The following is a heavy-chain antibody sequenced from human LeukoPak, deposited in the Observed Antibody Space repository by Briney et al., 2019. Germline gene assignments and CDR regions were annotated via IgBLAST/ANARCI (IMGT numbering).Heavy chain of an antibody. CDR3: ARDAYCGGDCSMGGIDY. Sequence: ASVKVSCKASGYTFTCYYMHWVRQAPGQGLEWMGWINPNSGGTNYAQKFQGRVTMTRDTSISTAYMELSRLRSDDTAVYYCARDAYCGGDCSMGGIDYWGQGTLVTVSS. J-gene: IGHJ4*02. CDR1: GYTFTCYY. D-gene: IGHD2-21*02. CDR2: INPNSGGT. V-gene: IGHV1-2*02.